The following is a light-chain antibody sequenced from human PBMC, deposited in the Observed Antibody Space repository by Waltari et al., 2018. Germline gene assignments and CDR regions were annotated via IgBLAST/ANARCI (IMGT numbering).Light chain of an antibody. CDR3: CSYAGSSTVM. J-gene: IGLJ3*02. CDR1: TSTVGNYEL. Sequence: QSALTQPASVSGSPGQSITISCTGTTSTVGNYELVSWYQQHPGKAPKLIISEVNKRPSGISDRFSGSKSGNTASLTISGLLTEDEADYYCCSYAGSSTVMFGGGTKLTVL. V-gene: IGLV2-23*02. CDR2: EVN.